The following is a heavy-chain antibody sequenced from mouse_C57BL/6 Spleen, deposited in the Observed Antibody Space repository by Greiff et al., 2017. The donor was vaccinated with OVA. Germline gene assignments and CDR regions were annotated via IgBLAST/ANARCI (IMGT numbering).Heavy chain of an antibody. CDR1: GYTFTSYW. D-gene: IGHD1-1*01. V-gene: IGHV1-64*01. J-gene: IGHJ1*03. CDR3: ARSEGTTVVGYFDV. CDR2: IHPNSGST. Sequence: QVQLQQPGAELVKPGASVKLSCTASGYTFTSYWMHWVKQRPGQGLEWIGMIHPNSGSTNYNEKFKSKATLTVDKSSSTAYMQLSSLTSEDSAVYYCARSEGTTVVGYFDVWGTGTTVTVSS.